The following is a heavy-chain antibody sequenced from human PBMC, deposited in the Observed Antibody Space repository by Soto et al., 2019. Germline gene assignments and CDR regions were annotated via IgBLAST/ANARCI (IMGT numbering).Heavy chain of an antibody. Sequence: ASVKVSCKASGGTFSSYTISWVRQAPGQGLEWMGRIIPILGIANYAQKFQGRVTITADKSTSTAYMELSSLRSEDTAVYYCATRLGYCSGGSCPLDYWGQGTLVTVSS. J-gene: IGHJ4*02. CDR2: IIPILGIA. CDR3: ATRLGYCSGGSCPLDY. V-gene: IGHV1-69*02. CDR1: GGTFSSYT. D-gene: IGHD2-15*01.